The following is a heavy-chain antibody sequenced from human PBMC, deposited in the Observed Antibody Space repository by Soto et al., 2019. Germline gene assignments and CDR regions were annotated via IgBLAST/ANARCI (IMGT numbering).Heavy chain of an antibody. Sequence: ASVKGSCNASGYTFTSYGIIWVRQAPGQGLEWMGWISAYNGNTNYAQKLQGRVTMTTDTSTSTAYMELRSLRSDDTAVYYCARYCSSTSCRLDPWGQGTLVTVSS. CDR3: ARYCSSTSCRLDP. D-gene: IGHD2-2*01. CDR1: GYTFTSYG. J-gene: IGHJ5*02. V-gene: IGHV1-18*04. CDR2: ISAYNGNT.